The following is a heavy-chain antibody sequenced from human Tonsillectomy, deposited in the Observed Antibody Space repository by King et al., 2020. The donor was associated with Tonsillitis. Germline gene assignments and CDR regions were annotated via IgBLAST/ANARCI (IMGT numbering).Heavy chain of an antibody. CDR2: IRYDGSNK. J-gene: IGHJ4*02. CDR3: AKDPTGGWFGAELKYFEY. V-gene: IGHV3-30*02. Sequence: VQLVESGGGVVQPGGSLRLSCAASGFTFSSYGMHWVRQAPGKGLEWVTFIRYDGSNKYYAESVKGRFTISRDNSKNTVYLEMHSLRPEDTAVYYCAKDPTGGWFGAELKYFEYWGQGTLVTVSS. CDR1: GFTFSSYG. D-gene: IGHD3-10*01.